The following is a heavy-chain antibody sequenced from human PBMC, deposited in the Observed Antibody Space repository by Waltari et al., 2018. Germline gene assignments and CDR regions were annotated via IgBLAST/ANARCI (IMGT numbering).Heavy chain of an antibody. CDR3: SRQVLGYCTSAACRRLES. J-gene: IGHJ4*02. Sequence: QVQLQESGPGLVKSSETLSLPCDVSGDAVNSGFYWGWIRQAPGKGLEWVATIYHHGTTFYNPYLKSRLSVSMDTSKNQISLTLKSVTASDTAVYYCSRQVLGYCTSAACRRLESWGQGTLVTVSS. CDR2: IYHHGTT. CDR1: GDAVNSGFY. D-gene: IGHD2-2*03. V-gene: IGHV4-38-2*01.